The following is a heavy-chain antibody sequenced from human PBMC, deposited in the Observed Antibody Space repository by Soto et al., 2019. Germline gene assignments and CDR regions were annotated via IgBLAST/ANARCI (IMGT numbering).Heavy chain of an antibody. V-gene: IGHV1-2*02. D-gene: IGHD6-6*01. CDR2: INPNGGGT. CDR1: GYTFNDYY. J-gene: IGHJ5*02. Sequence: WASVKVSCKASGYTFNDYYIYWVRQAPGQGLEWVAWINPNGGGTTYAQKFRGRVTLTRDTSIATAYLTLTSLTSDDTALYYCAKDLTRQLAYWLDPWGQGTQVTVSS. CDR3: AKDLTRQLAYWLDP.